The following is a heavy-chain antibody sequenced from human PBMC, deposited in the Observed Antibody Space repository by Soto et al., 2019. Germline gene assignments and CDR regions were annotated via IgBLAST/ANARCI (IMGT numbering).Heavy chain of an antibody. D-gene: IGHD3-3*01. V-gene: IGHV3-23*01. CDR2: ISGSGGST. CDR3: AKDLGYDFWSGYTFDP. CDR1: GFTFSSYA. Sequence: GGSLRLSCAASGFTFSSYAMSWVRQAPGKGLEWVSAISGSGGSTYYADSVKGRFTISRDNSKNTLYLQMNSLRAEDTVVYFCAKDLGYDFWSGYTFDPWGQGTLVTVSS. J-gene: IGHJ5*02.